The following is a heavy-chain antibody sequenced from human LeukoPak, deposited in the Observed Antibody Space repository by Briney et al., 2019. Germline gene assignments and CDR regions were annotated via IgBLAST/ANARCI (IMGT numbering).Heavy chain of an antibody. D-gene: IGHD4-17*01. Sequence: GGSLRLSCAAFGFTFSNYGMHWVRQAPGKGLEWVAAIWYDGSNKYYGDSVKGRFTISRDNSKNTLYLQMNSLRAEDTAAYYCARAGYGDPHFDFWGQGTLVTVSS. CDR2: IWYDGSNK. J-gene: IGHJ4*02. CDR1: GFTFSNYG. V-gene: IGHV3-33*01. CDR3: ARAGYGDPHFDF.